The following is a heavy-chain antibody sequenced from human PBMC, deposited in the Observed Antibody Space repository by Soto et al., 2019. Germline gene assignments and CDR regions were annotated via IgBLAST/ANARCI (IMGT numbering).Heavy chain of an antibody. CDR3: ARATYYYDSRGYQLGYFQH. CDR2: IIPIFGTA. D-gene: IGHD3-22*01. V-gene: IGHV1-69*13. J-gene: IGHJ1*01. Sequence: SVKVSCKASGGTFSSYAISWVRQAPGQGLEWMGGIIPIFGTANYAQKFQGRVTITAGESTSTAYMELSSLRSEDTAVYYCARATYYYDSRGYQLGYFQHWGQGTLVTVSS. CDR1: GGTFSSYA.